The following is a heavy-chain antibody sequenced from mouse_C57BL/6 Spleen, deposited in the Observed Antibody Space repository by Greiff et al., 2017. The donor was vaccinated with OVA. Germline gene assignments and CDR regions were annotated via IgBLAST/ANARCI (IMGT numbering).Heavy chain of an antibody. CDR1: GFTFSDYG. CDR3: ARNYYGPWYFDV. CDR2: ISSGSSTI. J-gene: IGHJ1*03. V-gene: IGHV5-17*01. Sequence: EVKLQESGGGLVKPGGSLKLSCAASGFTFSDYGMHWVRQAPEKGLEWVAYISSGSSTIYYADTVKGRFTISRDNAKNTLFLQMTSLRSEDTAMYYCARNYYGPWYFDVWGTGTTVTVSS. D-gene: IGHD1-2*01.